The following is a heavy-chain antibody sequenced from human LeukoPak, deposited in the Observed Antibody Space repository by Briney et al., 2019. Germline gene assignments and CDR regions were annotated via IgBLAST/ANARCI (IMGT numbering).Heavy chain of an antibody. Sequence: SETLSLTCAVSGGSISSGGYSWSWIRQPPGKGLEWIGYIYHSGSTYYNPSLKSRVTISVDRSKNQFSLKLSSVTAADTAVYYCARGFYCSGGSCYLDYWGQGTLVTVSS. CDR3: ARGFYCSGGSCYLDY. CDR2: IYHSGST. CDR1: GGSISSGGYS. V-gene: IGHV4-30-2*01. D-gene: IGHD2-15*01. J-gene: IGHJ4*02.